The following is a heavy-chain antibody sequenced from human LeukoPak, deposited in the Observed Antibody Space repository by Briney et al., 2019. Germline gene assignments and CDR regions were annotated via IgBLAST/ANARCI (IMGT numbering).Heavy chain of an antibody. CDR3: ARGAVGNSGYFQH. V-gene: IGHV4-59*08. CDR2: IYYSGST. CDR1: GGSISSYY. Sequence: PSETLSLTCTVSGGSISSYYWSWIRQPPGKGLEWIGYIYYSGSTNYNPSLKGRVTISVDTSKNQFSLKLSSVTAADTAVYYCARGAVGNSGYFQHWGQGTLVTVSS. D-gene: IGHD4-23*01. J-gene: IGHJ1*01.